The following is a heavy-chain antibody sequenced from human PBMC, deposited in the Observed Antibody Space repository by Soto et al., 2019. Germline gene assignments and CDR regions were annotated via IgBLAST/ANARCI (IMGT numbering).Heavy chain of an antibody. V-gene: IGHV1-69*13. CDR2: IIPIFGTA. Sequence: ASVKVSCKASGGIFNTYALSWVRQAPGQGLEWMGGIIPIFGTANYAQKFQGSVTITADESTNTTYMELSSLRSDDTAVYYCTRGTGMSHSWYADSWGQGTRVTVSS. CDR1: GGIFNTYA. D-gene: IGHD6-13*01. J-gene: IGHJ5*02. CDR3: TRGTGMSHSWYADS.